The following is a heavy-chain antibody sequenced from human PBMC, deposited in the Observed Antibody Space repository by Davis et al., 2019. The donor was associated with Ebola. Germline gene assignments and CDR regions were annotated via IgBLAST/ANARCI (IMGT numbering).Heavy chain of an antibody. Sequence: ASVKVSCKASGFTFTSSAVQWVRQAPGQGLEWMGWINPNSGGTNYAQKFQGWVTMTRDTSISTAYMELSRLRSDDTAVYYCARAYGVPFNWFDPWGQGTLVTVSS. J-gene: IGHJ5*02. D-gene: IGHD4-17*01. V-gene: IGHV1-2*04. CDR1: GFTFTSSA. CDR2: INPNSGGT. CDR3: ARAYGVPFNWFDP.